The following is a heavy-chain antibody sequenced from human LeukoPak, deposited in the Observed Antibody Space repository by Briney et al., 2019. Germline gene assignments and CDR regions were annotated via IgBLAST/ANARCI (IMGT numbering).Heavy chain of an antibody. J-gene: IGHJ5*02. Sequence: GGSLRLSCAASGFPFSASAMTWVRQAPGKGLEWVSHILSTGTTYYADSVRGRFTISRDNSKNTLYLLMTSLRADDTAVYYGATVKYDYGDPVGWFDPWGQGTLVTVSS. CDR2: ILSTGTT. D-gene: IGHD4-17*01. CDR3: ATVKYDYGDPVGWFDP. CDR1: GFPFSASA. V-gene: IGHV3-23*01.